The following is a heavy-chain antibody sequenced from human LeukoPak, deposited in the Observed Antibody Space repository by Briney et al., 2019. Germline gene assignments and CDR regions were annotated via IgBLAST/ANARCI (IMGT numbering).Heavy chain of an antibody. CDR1: GYTFTIYY. CDR3: ASELDY. V-gene: IGHV1-46*01. J-gene: IGHJ4*02. Sequence: ASVKVSCKASGYTFTIYYMHWVRHAPGQGLERMGIINPGGGTTNYAQKFQGRVTMTRDTSTSTVYMELSSLRSEDTAVYYCASELDYWGQGTLVTVSS. CDR2: INPGGGTT.